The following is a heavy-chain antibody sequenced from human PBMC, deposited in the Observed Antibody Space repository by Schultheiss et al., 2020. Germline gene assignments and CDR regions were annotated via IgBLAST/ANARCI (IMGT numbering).Heavy chain of an antibody. CDR1: GGSISSYY. J-gene: IGHJ6*02. CDR3: ARDGRSEMATIYYYYYGMDV. V-gene: IGHV4-59*12. CDR2: IYYSGST. D-gene: IGHD5-24*01. Sequence: SQTLSLTCTVSGGSISSYYWSWIRQPPGKGLEWIGYIYYSGSTYYNPSLKSRVTISVDTSKNQFSLKLSSVTAADTAVYYCARDGRSEMATIYYYYYGMDVWGQGTTVTVSS.